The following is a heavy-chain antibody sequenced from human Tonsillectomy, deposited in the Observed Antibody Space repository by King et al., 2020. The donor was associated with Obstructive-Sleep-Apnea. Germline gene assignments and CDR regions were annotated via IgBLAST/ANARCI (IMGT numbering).Heavy chain of an antibody. CDR2: ISYDGSNQ. CDR1: GFIFRSFG. CDR3: AKVFSPYMIYDMDV. Sequence: HVQLVESGGGVVQPGRSLRLSCAASGFIFRSFGIHWVRQAPGKGLEWVAVISYDGSNQYYADSVKDRFTISRDNSKNTLYLQMNSLRAEDTAVYYCAKVFSPYMIYDMDVWGQGTTVTVSS. J-gene: IGHJ6*02. V-gene: IGHV3-30*18. D-gene: IGHD1-1*01.